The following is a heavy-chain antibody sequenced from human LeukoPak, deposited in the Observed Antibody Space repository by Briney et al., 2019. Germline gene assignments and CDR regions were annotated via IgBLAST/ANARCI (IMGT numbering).Heavy chain of an antibody. D-gene: IGHD1-1*01. V-gene: IGHV4-4*02. CDR1: GGSISSSNW. CDR3: ASAPYNWNDVGRRFDP. CDR2: IYHSGST. J-gene: IGHJ5*02. Sequence: SGTLSLTCAVSGGSISSSNWWSWVRRPPGKGLEWIGEIYHSGSTNYNPSLKSRVTISVDKSKNQFSLKLSSVTAADTAVYYCASAPYNWNDVGRRFDPWGQGTLVTVSS.